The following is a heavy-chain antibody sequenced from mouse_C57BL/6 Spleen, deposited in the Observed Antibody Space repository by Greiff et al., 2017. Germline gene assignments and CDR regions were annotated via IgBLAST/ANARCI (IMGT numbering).Heavy chain of an antibody. Sequence: EVKLVESGGGLVQPKGSLKLSCAASGFSFNTYAMNWVRQAPGKGLEWVARIRSKSNNYATYYADSVKDRFTISRDDSESMLYLQMNNLKTEDTAMYYCVRHGNAIPFAYWGQGTLVTVSA. V-gene: IGHV10-1*01. CDR1: GFSFNTYA. CDR3: VRHGNAIPFAY. CDR2: IRSKSNNYAT. D-gene: IGHD2-1*01. J-gene: IGHJ3*01.